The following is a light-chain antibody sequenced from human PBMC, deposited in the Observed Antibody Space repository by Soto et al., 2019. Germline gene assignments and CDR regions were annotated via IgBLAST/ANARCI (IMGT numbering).Light chain of an antibody. CDR2: DAF. CDR1: QSVSSY. Sequence: EIVMTQSPATLSVSLGERVTLSCRASQSVSSYLAWYQQTPGQAPGLLISDAFTRATEIPDRFSGSGSGTDVTITISILQSTDLAVDNCILYSTSPPLYTFGHGTKLEIK. J-gene: IGKJ2*01. V-gene: IGKV3-15*01. CDR3: ILYSTSPPLYT.